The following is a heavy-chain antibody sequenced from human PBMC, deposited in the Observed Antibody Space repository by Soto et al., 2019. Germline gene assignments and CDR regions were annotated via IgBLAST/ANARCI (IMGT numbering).Heavy chain of an antibody. CDR2: ISSSSSYI. CDR3: ARTPRRGELPRTGSPLYYYYGMDV. J-gene: IGHJ6*02. V-gene: IGHV3-21*01. Sequence: PVGSLRLSCAASGFTFSSYSMNWVRQAPGKGLEWVSSISSSSSYIYYADSVKGRFTISRDNAKNSLYLQMNSLRAEDTAVYYCARTPRRGELPRTGSPLYYYYGMDVCRQGTTVTVYS. D-gene: IGHD3-10*01. CDR1: GFTFSSYS.